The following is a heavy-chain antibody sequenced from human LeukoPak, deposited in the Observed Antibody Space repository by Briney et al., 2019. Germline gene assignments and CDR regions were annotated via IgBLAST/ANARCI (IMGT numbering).Heavy chain of an antibody. V-gene: IGHV4-38-2*01. Sequence: SETLSLTCAVSGYSISSGYYWGWLRQPPGEGLGWIGIMYHSGSTYYNPSVKSRVTISVDTAKNQFSLKLSSVTAADTAVYYCARGETLDAFDIWGQGTMVTVSS. CDR1: GYSISSGYY. D-gene: IGHD5-24*01. J-gene: IGHJ3*02. CDR3: ARGETLDAFDI. CDR2: MYHSGST.